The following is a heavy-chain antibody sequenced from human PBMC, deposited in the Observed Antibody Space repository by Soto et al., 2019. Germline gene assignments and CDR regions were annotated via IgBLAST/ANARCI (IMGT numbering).Heavy chain of an antibody. J-gene: IGHJ6*03. CDR1: GFTFSSYG. CDR3: AKDAWITMVRGVYYYMDV. V-gene: IGHV3-30*18. D-gene: IGHD3-10*01. CDR2: ISYDGSNK. Sequence: HPGGSLRLSCAASGFTFSSYGMHWVRQAPGKGLEWVAVISYDGSNKYYADSVKGRFTISRDNSKNTLYLQMNSLRAEDSAVYYCAKDAWITMVRGVYYYMDVWGKGTTVTVSS.